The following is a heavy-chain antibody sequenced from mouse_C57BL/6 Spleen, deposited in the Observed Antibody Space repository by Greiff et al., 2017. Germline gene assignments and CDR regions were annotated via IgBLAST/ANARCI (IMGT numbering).Heavy chain of an antibody. Sequence: QVQLQQPGAELVKPGASVKLSCKASGYTFTSYWMQWVKQRPGQGLEWIGEIDPSDSYTNYNQKFKGKATLTVDTSSSTAYMQLSSLTSEDSAVYYCARNDYGSSYPAWFAYWGQGTLVTVSA. D-gene: IGHD1-1*01. CDR3: ARNDYGSSYPAWFAY. CDR2: IDPSDSYT. J-gene: IGHJ3*01. V-gene: IGHV1-50*01. CDR1: GYTFTSYW.